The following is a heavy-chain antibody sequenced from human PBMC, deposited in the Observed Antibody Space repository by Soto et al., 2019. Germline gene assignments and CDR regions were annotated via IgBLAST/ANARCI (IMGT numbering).Heavy chain of an antibody. Sequence: QVQLVQSGDEVKKPGASVKVSCKASGYIFVNYGIAWVRLAPGHGLEWMGWISPYTGNTHSATKVQGRLTTTTDTSTSTGYMDLGSLTSDDTAVYYCVMVDNYVTPTPQDVWGQGTTVTVSS. CDR2: ISPYTGNT. V-gene: IGHV1-18*01. J-gene: IGHJ6*02. D-gene: IGHD3-16*01. CDR1: GYIFVNYG. CDR3: VMVDNYVTPTPQDV.